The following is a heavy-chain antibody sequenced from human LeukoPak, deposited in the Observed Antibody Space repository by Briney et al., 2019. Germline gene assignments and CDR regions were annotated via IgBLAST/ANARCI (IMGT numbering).Heavy chain of an antibody. Sequence: PGRSLRLSCAASGFTFSSYAMHWVRQAPGKGLEWVAVISYDGSNKYYADSVKGRFTISRDNSKNTLFLQMNSLRAEDTAVYYCARDPAIAAEVLNYGMDVWGQGTTVTVSS. CDR2: ISYDGSNK. CDR1: GFTFSSYA. J-gene: IGHJ6*02. D-gene: IGHD6-13*01. V-gene: IGHV3-30-3*01. CDR3: ARDPAIAAEVLNYGMDV.